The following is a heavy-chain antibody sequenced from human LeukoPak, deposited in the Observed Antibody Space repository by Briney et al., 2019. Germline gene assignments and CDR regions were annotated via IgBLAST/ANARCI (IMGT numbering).Heavy chain of an antibody. CDR2: IYYSGST. CDR3: ARLSGYYGMDV. J-gene: IGHJ6*02. CDR1: GGSISSSSYY. V-gene: IGHV4-39*01. Sequence: TSETLSLTCTVSGGSISSSSYYWGWIRQPPGKGLEWIGSIYYSGSTYYNPSLKSRVTISVDTSKNQFSLKLSSVTAADTAVYYCARLSGYYGMDVWGQGTTVTVSS.